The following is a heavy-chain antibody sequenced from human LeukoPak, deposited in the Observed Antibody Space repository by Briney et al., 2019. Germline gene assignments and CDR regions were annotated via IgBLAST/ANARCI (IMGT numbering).Heavy chain of an antibody. CDR2: ISSDGSNE. CDR3: AKGLATTTSYGNWFDP. D-gene: IGHD1-26*01. V-gene: IGHV3-30*18. CDR1: GFTLRTYA. Sequence: GRPLRLSCAASGFTLRTYAMHWVRQTPDKGLEWVSFISSDGSNENYADSVKGRFTISRDNSKNTLYLRMNNLTPEDTGVYYCAKGLATTTSYGNWFDPWGQGTLVTVSS. J-gene: IGHJ5*02.